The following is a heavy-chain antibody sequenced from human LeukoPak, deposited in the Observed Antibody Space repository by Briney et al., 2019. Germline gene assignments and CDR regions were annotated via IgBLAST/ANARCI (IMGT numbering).Heavy chain of an antibody. D-gene: IGHD3-10*01. Sequence: SETLSLTCTVSGGSISSYYWSWIRQPAGKGLEWIGRIYTSGSTNYNPSLKSRVTMSVDTSKNQFSLKLSSVTAADTAVYYCARALLYRGSGSPLSYYGMDVWGQGPRSPSP. V-gene: IGHV4-4*07. CDR3: ARALLYRGSGSPLSYYGMDV. CDR2: IYTSGST. J-gene: IGHJ6*02. CDR1: GGSISSYY.